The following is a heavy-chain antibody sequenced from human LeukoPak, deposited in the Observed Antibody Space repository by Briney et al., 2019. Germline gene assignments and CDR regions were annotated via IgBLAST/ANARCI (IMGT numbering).Heavy chain of an antibody. CDR1: GGSISSYY. J-gene: IGHJ6*02. Sequence: KTSEALCLTCTVSGGSISSYYWSWIRQPPGKGLEWIGDIYYSGRTNYNPSLKRRVTISVDPPKNQFSLKLTSVTPADTPVYYCARGRLVPGYYSGMDVWGQGTTVTVSS. CDR3: ARGRLVPGYYSGMDV. V-gene: IGHV4-59*08. CDR2: IYYSGRT. D-gene: IGHD6-19*01.